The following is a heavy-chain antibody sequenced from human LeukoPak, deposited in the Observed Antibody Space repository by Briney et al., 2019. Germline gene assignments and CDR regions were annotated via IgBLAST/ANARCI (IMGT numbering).Heavy chain of an antibody. CDR3: ARDQGTSGGWPAVGRMGYFDY. CDR2: IWYAGSNK. Sequence: PGGSLRLSCAASGFIFSSSGMHWVRQTPGKGLEWVGIIWYAGSNKYYADSVKGRFTISRHNAKNTVYLQMNSLRVEDTSVYYCARDQGTSGGWPAVGRMGYFDYWGQGTLVTVSS. J-gene: IGHJ4*02. V-gene: IGHV3-33*01. CDR1: GFIFSSSG. D-gene: IGHD6-19*01.